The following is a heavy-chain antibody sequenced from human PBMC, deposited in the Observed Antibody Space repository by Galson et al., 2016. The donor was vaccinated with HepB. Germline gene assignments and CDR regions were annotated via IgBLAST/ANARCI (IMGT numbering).Heavy chain of an antibody. CDR3: ARPISGTSLSDFDY. J-gene: IGHJ4*02. Sequence: GWIRQPPGKGLEWIGSMFSTGSSYFDLSLKSRVSMSIDTSTNRLSLKLRSVTAADTAFYYCARPISGTSLSDFDYWGQGILVTVSS. V-gene: IGHV4-39*02. D-gene: IGHD1-20*01. CDR2: MFSTGSS.